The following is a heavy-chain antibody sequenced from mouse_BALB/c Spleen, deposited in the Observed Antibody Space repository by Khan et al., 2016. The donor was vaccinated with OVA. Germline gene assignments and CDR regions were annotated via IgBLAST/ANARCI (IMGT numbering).Heavy chain of an antibody. J-gene: IGHJ2*01. CDR1: GLNIKDTY. CDR2: IDPPNGNT. V-gene: IGHV14-3*02. Sequence: MQLEESGAELVKSGATVKLSCTASGLNIKDTYMHWLKQWTEQGMEWIGRIDPPNGNTTYDPKFQGKATKKADTSFITVYLQLSSLTSEDTAVYYCARMARKWGQGTTLTVSS. CDR3: ARMARK.